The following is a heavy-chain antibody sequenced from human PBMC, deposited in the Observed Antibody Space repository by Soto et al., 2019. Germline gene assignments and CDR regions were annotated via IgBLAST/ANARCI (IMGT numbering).Heavy chain of an antibody. CDR2: ISYDGSNK. V-gene: IGHV3-30*03. J-gene: IGHJ4*02. CDR1: GFTFSSYG. Sequence: QVQLVESGGGVVQPGRSLRLSCAASGFTFSSYGMHWVRQAPGKGLEWVAVISYDGSNKYYADSVKGRFTISRDNSKNTLYLQMNSLRAEDTAVYYCARKNRAFDYWGQGTLVTVSS. D-gene: IGHD3-16*02. CDR3: ARKNRAFDY.